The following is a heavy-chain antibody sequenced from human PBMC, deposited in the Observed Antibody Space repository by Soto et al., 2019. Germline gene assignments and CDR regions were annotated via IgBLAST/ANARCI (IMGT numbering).Heavy chain of an antibody. V-gene: IGHV1-69*13. CDR3: ASGYCSGGSCFYYFDY. CDR2: IIPIFGTA. CDR1: GGTFSSYA. Sequence: ASVKVSCKASGGTFSSYAISWVRQAPGQGLEWMGGIIPIFGTANYAQKFQGRVTITADESTSTAYMELSSLRSEDTAVYYCASGYCSGGSCFYYFDYWGQGTLVTVSS. D-gene: IGHD2-15*01. J-gene: IGHJ4*02.